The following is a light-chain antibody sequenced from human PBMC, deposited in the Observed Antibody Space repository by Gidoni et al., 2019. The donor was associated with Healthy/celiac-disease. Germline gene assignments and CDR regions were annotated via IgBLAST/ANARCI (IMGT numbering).Light chain of an antibody. J-gene: IGKJ5*01. Sequence: EIVLTQSPATLSLSPGERATLSCRASQSVSSYLAWYHQKPGQAPRLLIYDASNRATGIPARFSGSGSGTDFTLTISSLEPEDFAVYYSQQRSNWPITFGQGTRLEIK. V-gene: IGKV3-11*01. CDR1: QSVSSY. CDR3: QQRSNWPIT. CDR2: DAS.